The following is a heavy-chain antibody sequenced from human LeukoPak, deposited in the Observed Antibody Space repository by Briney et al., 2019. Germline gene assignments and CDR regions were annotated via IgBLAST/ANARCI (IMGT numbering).Heavy chain of an antibody. CDR3: ARAGTFNSSGWQYYYYYYYMDV. CDR2: MNPNRGNT. D-gene: IGHD6-19*01. V-gene: IGHV1-8*01. J-gene: IGHJ6*03. Sequence: ASVKVSCEASGYTFTSYEINWVRQATGQGLEWMGWMNPNRGNTGYAQKFQGRVTMTRNTSISTAYMELSSLRSEDTAVYYCARAGTFNSSGWQYYYYYYYMDVWGKGTTVTISS. CDR1: GYTFTSYE.